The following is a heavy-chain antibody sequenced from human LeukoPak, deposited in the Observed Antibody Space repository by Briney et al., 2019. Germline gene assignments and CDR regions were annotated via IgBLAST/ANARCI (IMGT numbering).Heavy chain of an antibody. CDR1: GGTFSSYA. J-gene: IGHJ4*02. Sequence: ASVKVSCKASGGTFSSYAISWVRQAPGQGLEWMGGIIPIFGTANYAQKFQGRVTITADESTSTAYMELSSLRSEDTAVYYCARDRSSGWYGTAYYFDYWGQGTLVTVSS. CDR3: ARDRSSGWYGTAYYFDY. CDR2: IIPIFGTA. V-gene: IGHV1-69*13. D-gene: IGHD6-19*01.